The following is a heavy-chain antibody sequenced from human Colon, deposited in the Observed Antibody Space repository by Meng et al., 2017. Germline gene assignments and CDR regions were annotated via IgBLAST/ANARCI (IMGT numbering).Heavy chain of an antibody. CDR3: AKGGIAAAGTLGNWFDP. Sequence: SCAASGFTFDDYAMHWVRQAPGKGLEWVSGISWNSGSIGYADSVKGRFTISRDNAKNSLYLQMNSLRAEDMALYYCAKGGIAAAGTLGNWFDPWGQGTLVTVSS. J-gene: IGHJ5*02. V-gene: IGHV3-9*03. CDR1: GFTFDDYA. CDR2: ISWNSGSI. D-gene: IGHD6-13*01.